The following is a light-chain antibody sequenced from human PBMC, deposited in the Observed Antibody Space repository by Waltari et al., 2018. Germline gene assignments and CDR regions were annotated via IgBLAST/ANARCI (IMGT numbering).Light chain of an antibody. CDR3: AVWDERVRGRV. Sequence: QSVLTQPPSASGTPGQRVTISCSGSTSNIGANLVYWYQQLPGKAPKLLIYNNNPRPSGVPDRFADSKSVTSASLAISGLRSEDEAEYYCAVWDERVRGRVFGGGTKLTVL. V-gene: IGLV1-47*02. CDR2: NNN. J-gene: IGLJ3*02. CDR1: TSNIGANL.